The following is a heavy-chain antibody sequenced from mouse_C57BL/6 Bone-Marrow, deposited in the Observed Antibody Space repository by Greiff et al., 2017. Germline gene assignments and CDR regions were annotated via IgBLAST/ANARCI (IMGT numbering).Heavy chain of an antibody. V-gene: IGHV1-50*01. D-gene: IGHD2-1*01. J-gene: IGHJ2*01. CDR2: IDPSDSYT. CDR1: GYTFTSYW. CDR3: ARGEIYYGNYDRFDY. Sequence: VQLQQPGAELVKPGASVKLSCKASGYTFTSYWMQLVKQRPGQGLEWIGEIDPSDSYTNYNQKFKGKATFTVDTSSSTAYMQLSSLTSEDSAVYYCARGEIYYGNYDRFDYGGQGTTLTVSS.